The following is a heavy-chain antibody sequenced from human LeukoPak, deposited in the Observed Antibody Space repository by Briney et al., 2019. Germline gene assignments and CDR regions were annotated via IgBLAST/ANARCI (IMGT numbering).Heavy chain of an antibody. CDR3: AKRAAYSRSSLVLPFDAFDL. V-gene: IGHV3-23*01. J-gene: IGHJ3*01. D-gene: IGHD6-6*01. CDR1: GFIFKNYA. Sequence: GGSLRLSCAASGFIFKNYAMAWVRQPPGKGLEWVSVSSGSGTHTYYAASVKGRFTISRDNSNNTLYLQMNSLRAEDTAVYYCAKRAAYSRSSLVLPFDAFDLWGQGTMVTVST. CDR2: SSGSGTHT.